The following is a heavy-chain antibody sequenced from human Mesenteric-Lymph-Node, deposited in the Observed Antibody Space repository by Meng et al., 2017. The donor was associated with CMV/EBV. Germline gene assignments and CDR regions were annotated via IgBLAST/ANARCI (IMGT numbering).Heavy chain of an antibody. D-gene: IGHD2-2*01. CDR2: INPNSGGT. CDR3: TSTSRKYYYGMDV. J-gene: IGHJ6*02. Sequence: ASVKVSCKASGYTFTGYYMHWVRQAPGQGLEWMGWINPNSGGTNYAQKFQGRVTMTRDTSISTAYMELSSLRSEDTAVYYCTSTSRKYYYGMDVWGQGTTVTVSS. V-gene: IGHV1-2*02. CDR1: GYTFTGYY.